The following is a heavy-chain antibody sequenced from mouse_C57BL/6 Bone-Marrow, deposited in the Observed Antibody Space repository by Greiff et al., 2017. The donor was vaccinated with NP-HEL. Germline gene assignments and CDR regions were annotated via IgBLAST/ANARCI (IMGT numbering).Heavy chain of an antibody. D-gene: IGHD2-1*01. CDR1: GYTFTSYW. Sequence: QVQLQQSGAELVRPGTSVKLSCKASGYTFTSYWMHWVKQRPGQGLEWIGVIDPSDSYTNYNQKFKGKATLTVDTSSSTAYMQLSSLTSEDSAVYYCGIYYGRDWGQGTLVTVSA. CDR2: IDPSDSYT. J-gene: IGHJ3*01. V-gene: IGHV1-59*01. CDR3: GIYYGRD.